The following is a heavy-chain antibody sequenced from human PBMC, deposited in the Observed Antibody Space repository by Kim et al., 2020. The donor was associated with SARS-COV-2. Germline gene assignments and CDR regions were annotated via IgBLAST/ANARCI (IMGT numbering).Heavy chain of an antibody. V-gene: IGHV3-23*01. J-gene: IGHJ6*02. CDR3: AKDQVAAAGYGMDV. D-gene: IGHD6-25*01. Sequence: ENSVRGRFTITRDNSKNTLYLQMNTLRVEDTAVYYCAKDQVAAAGYGMDVWGQGTTVVVSS.